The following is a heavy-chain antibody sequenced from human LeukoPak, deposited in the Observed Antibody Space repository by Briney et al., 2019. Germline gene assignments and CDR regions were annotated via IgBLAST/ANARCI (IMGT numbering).Heavy chain of an antibody. V-gene: IGHV1-69*04. CDR1: GGTFSSYA. Sequence: SVKVSCKASGGTFSSYALSWVRQAPGQGREWMGRIIPIIDITNYAQKFQGRVTITADESTGTAFMELNSLRSEDTAIYYCARDNPPYCNGGSCYSCWGQGTLVTISS. CDR2: IIPIIDIT. J-gene: IGHJ4*02. D-gene: IGHD2-15*01. CDR3: ARDNPPYCNGGSCYSC.